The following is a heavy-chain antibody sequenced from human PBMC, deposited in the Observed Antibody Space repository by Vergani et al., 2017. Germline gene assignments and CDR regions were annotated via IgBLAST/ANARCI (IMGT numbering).Heavy chain of an antibody. CDR2: INQDGSEK. Sequence: EVQLVESGGGLVQPGGSLRLSCAASGFIFSHYWMSWVHQAPGKGLEWVANINQDGSEKYYVDSVKGRFTISRDNAKNSLYLQMNSLRAEDTALYYCARINYYGSSGYSLTRWHNWFDPWGQGTLITFSS. D-gene: IGHD3-22*01. CDR3: ARINYYGSSGYSLTRWHNWFDP. CDR1: GFIFSHYW. J-gene: IGHJ5*02. V-gene: IGHV3-7*01.